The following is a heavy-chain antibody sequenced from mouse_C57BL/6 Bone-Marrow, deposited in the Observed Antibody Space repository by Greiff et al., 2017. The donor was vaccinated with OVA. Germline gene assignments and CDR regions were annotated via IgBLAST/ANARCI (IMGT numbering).Heavy chain of an antibody. CDR3: TTCAAYSRAWFAY. Sequence: EVQLQQSGAELVRPGASVKLSCTASGFNIKDYYMHWVKQRPEQGLEWIGRIDPEDGDTEYAPKFQGKATMTEDTSSNTAYLQLSSLTSEDTAVYYCTTCAAYSRAWFAYWGQGTLVTVSA. J-gene: IGHJ3*01. V-gene: IGHV14-1*01. CDR2: IDPEDGDT. CDR1: GFNIKDYY. D-gene: IGHD2-10*01.